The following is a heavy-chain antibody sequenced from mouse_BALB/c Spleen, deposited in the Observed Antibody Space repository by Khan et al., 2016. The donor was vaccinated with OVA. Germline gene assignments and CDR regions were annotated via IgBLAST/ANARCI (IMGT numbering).Heavy chain of an antibody. V-gene: IGHV1-4*01. D-gene: IGHD2-14*01. CDR3: ARDGAFYRNDGWFVY. J-gene: IGHJ3*01. Sequence: QVQLQQPGAELARPSASVKMSCKVSGYTFTSYTIHWIKLRPGQGLEWIGYINPSNGYTNYNQKFKDKATLTADKSSTTAYMQLSSLTSDDSAVYNCARDGAFYRNDGWFVYWGQGTLVTVSA. CDR1: GYTFTSYT. CDR2: INPSNGYT.